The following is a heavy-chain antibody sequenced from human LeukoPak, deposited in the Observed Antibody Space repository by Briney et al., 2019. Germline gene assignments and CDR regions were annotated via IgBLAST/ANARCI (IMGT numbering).Heavy chain of an antibody. Sequence: PGGSLRLSCEASGFTFNDYAMSWVRQSPGKGLEWVSVIYSGGSTYYADSVKGRFTISRDNSKNTLYLQMNSLRAEDTAVYYCARRTMISGSYYFDYWGQGTLVTVSS. CDR1: GFTFNDYA. CDR2: IYSGGST. CDR3: ARRTMISGSYYFDY. J-gene: IGHJ4*02. D-gene: IGHD1-26*01. V-gene: IGHV3-66*01.